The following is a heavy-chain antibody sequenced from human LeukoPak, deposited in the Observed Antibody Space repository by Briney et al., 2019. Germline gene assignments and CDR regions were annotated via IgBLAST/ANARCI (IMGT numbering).Heavy chain of an antibody. J-gene: IGHJ4*02. Sequence: GASVKVSCKASGYTFSSYSITWVRQAPGQGLEWMGWISTFNGNTNYAQKFQGRVTLTTDTSTNTAYMDLRSLRFDDTAVYHCARGNWNDPKVHSDYWGQGTLVTVSS. CDR3: ARGNWNDPKVHSDY. D-gene: IGHD1-1*01. CDR1: GYTFSSYS. CDR2: ISTFNGNT. V-gene: IGHV1-18*01.